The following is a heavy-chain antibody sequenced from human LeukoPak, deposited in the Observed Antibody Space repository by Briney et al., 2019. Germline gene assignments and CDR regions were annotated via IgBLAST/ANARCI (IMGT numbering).Heavy chain of an antibody. CDR3: ASLVRAGLFDY. J-gene: IGHJ4*02. D-gene: IGHD3-10*01. CDR2: IYHSGST. Sequence: SQTLSLTCAVSGGSISSGGYSWSWIRQPPGKGLKWIGYIYHSGSTYYNPSLKSRVTISVDRSKNQFSLKLSSVTAADTAVYYCASLVRAGLFDYWGQGTLVTVSS. CDR1: GGSISSGGYS. V-gene: IGHV4-30-2*01.